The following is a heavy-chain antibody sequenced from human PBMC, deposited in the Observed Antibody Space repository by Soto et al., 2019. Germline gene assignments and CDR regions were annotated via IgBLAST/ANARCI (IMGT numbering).Heavy chain of an antibody. J-gene: IGHJ5*02. D-gene: IGHD3-22*01. CDR1: GFSLSVYGVR. V-gene: IGHV2-5*01. Sequence: SGPTLVNPTQTLTLTCSFSGFSLSVYGVRVIWFRQPPGETLEWLALIHWNDDKRYSPYLRSRLTITKDTSKNQVVLTLTNLDPLDTGTYFCAHTKDSSGFLTSWGQGILATVSS. CDR3: AHTKDSSGFLTS. CDR2: IHWNDDK.